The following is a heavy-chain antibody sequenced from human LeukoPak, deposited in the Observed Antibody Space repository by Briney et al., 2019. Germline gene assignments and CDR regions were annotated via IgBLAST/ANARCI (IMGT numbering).Heavy chain of an antibody. CDR2: IYYNGAT. CDR1: GGSINTYS. V-gene: IGHV4-39*01. D-gene: IGHD1-7*01. Sequence: SETLSLNCTVSGGSINTYSMGWIRQTPGKGLGWIGTIYYNGATYYYPSLKSRLTIFIGTSTKQFFLMLIPMTAADAAVYYYSTQGVYNVNFFHPWGQGPLVTVSS. J-gene: IGHJ5*02. CDR3: STQGVYNVNFFHP.